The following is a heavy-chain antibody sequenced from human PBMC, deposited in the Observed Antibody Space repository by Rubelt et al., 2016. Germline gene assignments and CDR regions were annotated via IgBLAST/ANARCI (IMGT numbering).Heavy chain of an antibody. D-gene: IGHD3-16*01. CDR2: IYYSGST. J-gene: IGHJ4*02. CDR3: ARRGRSPDAPFDY. CDR1: GGSISSSSYY. V-gene: IGHV4-61*05. Sequence: QLQLQESGPGLVKPSETLSLTCTVSGGSISSSSYYWGWIRQPPGKGLEWIGYIYYSGSTNYNPSLKSRVTIAVDTSKNQVSLKLSSVTAADTAVYYCARRGRSPDAPFDYWGQGTLVTVSS.